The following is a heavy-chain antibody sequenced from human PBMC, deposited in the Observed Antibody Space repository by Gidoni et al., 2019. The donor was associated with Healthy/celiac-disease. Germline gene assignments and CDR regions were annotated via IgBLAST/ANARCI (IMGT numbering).Heavy chain of an antibody. J-gene: IGHJ3*02. CDR1: GYTFTRHG. V-gene: IGHV1-18*04. CDR3: ARIIVVVTAIPGGGAFDI. D-gene: IGHD2-21*02. CDR2: ISAYNGNT. Sequence: KKPGASVKVSCKAAGYTFTRHGISWVRQAPGQGLEWMGWISAYNGNTNYAQKLQGRVTMTTATSTSTAYMELRSLRSDDTAVYYCARIIVVVTAIPGGGAFDIWGQGTMVTVSS.